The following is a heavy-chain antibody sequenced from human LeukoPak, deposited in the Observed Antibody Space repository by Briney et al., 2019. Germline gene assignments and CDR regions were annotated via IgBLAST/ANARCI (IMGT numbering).Heavy chain of an antibody. CDR1: GGTFSSYA. CDR2: IIPIFGTA. J-gene: IGHJ4*02. D-gene: IGHD3-9*01. CDR3: ARGGGVDILTGFQY. V-gene: IGHV1-69*13. Sequence: SVKVSCRASGGTFSSYAISWVRQAPGQGLEWMGGIIPIFGTANYAQKFQGRVTITADESTSTAYMELSSLRSEDTAVYYCARGGGVDILTGFQYWGQGTLVTVSS.